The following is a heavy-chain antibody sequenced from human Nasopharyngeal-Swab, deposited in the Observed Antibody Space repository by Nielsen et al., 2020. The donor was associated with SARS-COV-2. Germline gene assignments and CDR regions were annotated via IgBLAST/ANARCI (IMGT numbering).Heavy chain of an antibody. CDR2: ISYDGSNK. CDR1: GFTSRSYA. CDR3: ARERVAWLVVVVAGREFDP. Sequence: GESLKISCAAFGFTSRSYAMHWVRQAPGKGLEWVAVISYDGSNKYYADSVKGRFTISRDNSKNTLYLQMNSLRAEDTAVYYCARERVAWLVVVVAGREFDPWGQGTLVTVSS. D-gene: IGHD2-15*01. V-gene: IGHV3-30-3*01. J-gene: IGHJ5*02.